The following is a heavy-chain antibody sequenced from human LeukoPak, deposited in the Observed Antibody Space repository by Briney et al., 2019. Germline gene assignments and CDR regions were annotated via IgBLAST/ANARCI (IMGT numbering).Heavy chain of an antibody. CDR1: GFTFSSYG. Sequence: GGSLRLSCAASGFTFSSYGMHWVRQAPGKGLEWVTFIRYDGSTKYYADSVKGRFTISRDSSKNTLYLQMNSLRPEDTAVYYCAKYLGSYFDYWGQGTLVTVSS. D-gene: IGHD1-26*01. V-gene: IGHV3-30*02. CDR2: IRYDGSTK. CDR3: AKYLGSYFDY. J-gene: IGHJ4*02.